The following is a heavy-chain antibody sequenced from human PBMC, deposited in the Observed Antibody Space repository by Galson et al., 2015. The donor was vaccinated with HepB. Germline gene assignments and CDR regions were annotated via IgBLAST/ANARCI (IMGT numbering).Heavy chain of an antibody. Sequence: SLRLSCAASRFTFSNYVMNWVRQAPGKGLEWVSSISGSGGSTYYAGSVKGRFIISRDNSQNTLFLQMNSLRADDTAIYFCAKVFPEKTDGWYRQALYYFDSWGQGTRVTVSS. CDR2: ISGSGGST. CDR1: RFTFSNYV. D-gene: IGHD6-19*01. J-gene: IGHJ4*02. V-gene: IGHV3-23*01. CDR3: AKVFPEKTDGWYRQALYYFDS.